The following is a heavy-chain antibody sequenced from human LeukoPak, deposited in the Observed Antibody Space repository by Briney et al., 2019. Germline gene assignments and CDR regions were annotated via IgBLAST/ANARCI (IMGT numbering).Heavy chain of an antibody. Sequence: GGSLRLSCAASGFTFSSYGMGWVRQPPGKGLEWVSAMSGSGGRTYYADSVKGRFTISRDNSKNTLYLQMNSLRAEDTAVYYCAAPVTTNYFDYWGQGTLVTVSS. V-gene: IGHV3-23*01. CDR1: GFTFSSYG. CDR2: MSGSGGRT. CDR3: AAPVTTNYFDY. J-gene: IGHJ4*02. D-gene: IGHD4-17*01.